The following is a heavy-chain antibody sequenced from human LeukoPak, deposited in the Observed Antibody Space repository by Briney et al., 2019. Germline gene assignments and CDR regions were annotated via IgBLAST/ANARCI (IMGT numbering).Heavy chain of an antibody. Sequence: GGSLRLSCAASGFTFSDYYMSWIRQAPGKGLQWISFISSGGSTTNYADSVKGRFTISRDNAKNSLYLQMNSLRAEDTAVYYCARVRSNGWYFDYWGQGTPVTVSS. J-gene: IGHJ4*02. CDR2: ISSGGSTT. D-gene: IGHD6-19*01. V-gene: IGHV3-11*01. CDR1: GFTFSDYY. CDR3: ARVRSNGWYFDY.